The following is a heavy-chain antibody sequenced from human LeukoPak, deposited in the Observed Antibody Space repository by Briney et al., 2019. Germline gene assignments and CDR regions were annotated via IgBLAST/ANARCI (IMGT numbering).Heavy chain of an antibody. CDR3: ARDKVRYDFWSGYSPDEYYYYGMDV. J-gene: IGHJ6*02. Sequence: ASVKVSCKASGYTFTSYGISWVRQAPGQGLEWMGWFSAYNGNTNYAQKLQGRVTMTTDTSTSTAYMELRSLRSDDTAVYYCARDKVRYDFWSGYSPDEYYYYGMDVWGQGTTVTVSS. CDR1: GYTFTSYG. V-gene: IGHV1-18*01. CDR2: FSAYNGNT. D-gene: IGHD3-3*01.